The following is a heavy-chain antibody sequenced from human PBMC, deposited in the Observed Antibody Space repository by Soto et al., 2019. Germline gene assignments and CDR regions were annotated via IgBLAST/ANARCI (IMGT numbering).Heavy chain of an antibody. Sequence: GGSLRLSCAASGFTFSSYGMHWVRQAPGKGLEWVAVISYDGSNKYYADSVKGRFTISRDNSKNTLYLQMNSLRAEDTAVYYCAKVFIRDSSAVITLLHPRYDAFDIWGQGTMVTVSS. CDR2: ISYDGSNK. CDR1: GFTFSSYG. J-gene: IGHJ3*02. V-gene: IGHV3-30*18. CDR3: AKVFIRDSSAVITLLHPRYDAFDI. D-gene: IGHD3-22*01.